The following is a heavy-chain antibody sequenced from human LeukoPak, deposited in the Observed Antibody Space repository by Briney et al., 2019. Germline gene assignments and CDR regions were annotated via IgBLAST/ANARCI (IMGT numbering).Heavy chain of an antibody. V-gene: IGHV3-23*01. CDR1: GFTFSSYA. J-gene: IGHJ4*02. Sequence: GGSLRLSCAAPGFTFSSYAMSWVRQAPGKGLEWVSAISGSGGSTYYADSVKGRFTISRDNSKSTLYLQMNTLRAEDTAVYYCARKPCYRPTCQFDYWGQGTLVTVSS. CDR2: ISGSGGST. D-gene: IGHD3-16*02. CDR3: ARKPCYRPTCQFDY.